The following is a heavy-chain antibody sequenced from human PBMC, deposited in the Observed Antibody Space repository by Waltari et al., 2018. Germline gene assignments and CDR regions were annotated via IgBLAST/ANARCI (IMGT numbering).Heavy chain of an antibody. J-gene: IGHJ4*02. D-gene: IGHD3-22*01. V-gene: IGHV1-8*02. CDR1: GYPFTSYD. Sequence: QVQLVQSGAEVKKPGASVKVSCKASGYPFTSYDINWVRQATGQGLEWMGWMNPNSGNTGYAQKFQGRVTMTRNTSISTAYMELSSLRSEDTAVYYCARRDHYDSSGYYNFDYWGQGTLVTVSS. CDR3: ARRDHYDSSGYYNFDY. CDR2: MNPNSGNT.